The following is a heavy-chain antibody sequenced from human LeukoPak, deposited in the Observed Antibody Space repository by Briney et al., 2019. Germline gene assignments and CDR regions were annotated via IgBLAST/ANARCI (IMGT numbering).Heavy chain of an antibody. CDR3: ALSTVTTYTAFDY. D-gene: IGHD4-17*01. CDR1: GFTFSRYI. Sequence: GGSLRLSCAASGFTFSRYIMNWVRPAPGKGLEWVSSISSSSSYIYYADSVKGRFTISRDNAKNSLYLQMNSLRAEDTAVYYCALSTVTTYTAFDYWGQGTLVTVSS. J-gene: IGHJ4*02. V-gene: IGHV3-21*01. CDR2: ISSSSSYI.